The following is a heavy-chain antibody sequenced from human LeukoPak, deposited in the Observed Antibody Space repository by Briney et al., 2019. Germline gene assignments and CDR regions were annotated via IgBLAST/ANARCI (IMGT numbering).Heavy chain of an antibody. CDR3: ARGRGLGY. J-gene: IGHJ4*02. D-gene: IGHD3-16*01. CDR1: GGSFSGYY. CDR2: INHSGST. Sequence: SETLSLTCAVYGGSFSGYYWSWIRQPPGKGPEWIGEINHSGSTNYNPSLKSRVTISADTSKNQFSLKLSSVTAADTAVYYCARGRGLGYWGQGTLVTVSS. V-gene: IGHV4-34*01.